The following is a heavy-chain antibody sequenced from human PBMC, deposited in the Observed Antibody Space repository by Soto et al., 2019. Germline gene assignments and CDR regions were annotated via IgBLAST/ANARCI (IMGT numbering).Heavy chain of an antibody. V-gene: IGHV3-15*07. D-gene: IGHD2-2*01. CDR1: GFTFSNAW. CDR2: IKSKTDGGTT. CDR3: TTFFGDLSSTSCYYSYYYGRNV. Sequence: PGGSLRLSCAASGFTFSNAWMNWVRQAPGKGLEWVGRIKSKTDGGTTDYAAPVKGRFTISRDDSKNTLYLQMNSLKTEDKAVYYCTTFFGDLSSTSCYYSYYYGRNVGGQGPRLAVS. J-gene: IGHJ6*02.